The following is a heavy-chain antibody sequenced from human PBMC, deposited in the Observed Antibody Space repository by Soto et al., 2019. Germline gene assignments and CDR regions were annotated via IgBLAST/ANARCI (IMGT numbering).Heavy chain of an antibody. Sequence: PGGSLRLSCAASGFTFSSYGMHWVRQAPGKGLEWVAAISYDGSNKYYADSVKGRFTISRDNSKNTLYLQMNSLRAEDTAVYYCAKLPRDYYYYMDVWGKGTTVTVSS. J-gene: IGHJ6*03. CDR3: AKLPRDYYYYMDV. V-gene: IGHV3-30*18. CDR1: GFTFSSYG. CDR2: ISYDGSNK.